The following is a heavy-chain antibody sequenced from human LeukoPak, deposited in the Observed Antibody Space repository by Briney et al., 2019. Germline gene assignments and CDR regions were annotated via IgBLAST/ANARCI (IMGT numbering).Heavy chain of an antibody. Sequence: PGGSLRLSCAASGFTFSSYAMNWVRQAPGKGLEWVSSISGRSADIYYADSVKGRFTISRDNAKNSVFLQMNSLRAEDTAVYYCARVGSSGWRFQHWGQGTLVTVSS. V-gene: IGHV3-21*06. CDR3: ARVGSSGWRFQH. CDR1: GFTFSSYA. D-gene: IGHD6-25*01. J-gene: IGHJ1*01. CDR2: ISGRSADI.